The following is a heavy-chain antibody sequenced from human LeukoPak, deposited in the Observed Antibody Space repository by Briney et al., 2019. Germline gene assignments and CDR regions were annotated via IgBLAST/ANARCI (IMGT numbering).Heavy chain of an antibody. CDR1: GFTFATDS. CDR2: IWFDGSNK. D-gene: IGHD3-16*01. Sequence: GGSLRLSCAASGFTFATDSMNWVRQVPGKGLEWVATIWFDGSNKYYADSVKGRFTISRDNSKNTLYLQMSSLRAEDTAVYYCARILGSYSDYWGQGTLVTVSS. J-gene: IGHJ4*02. CDR3: ARILGSYSDY. V-gene: IGHV3-33*08.